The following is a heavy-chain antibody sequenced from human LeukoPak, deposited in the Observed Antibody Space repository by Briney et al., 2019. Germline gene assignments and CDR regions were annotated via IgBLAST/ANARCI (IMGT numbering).Heavy chain of an antibody. CDR1: GFTFSSYG. V-gene: IGHV3-30*03. D-gene: IGHD1/OR15-1a*01. CDR2: ISYDGSNK. J-gene: IGHJ6*04. CDR3: ARVQLEQYYYYGMDV. Sequence: PGGSLRLSCAASGFTFSSYGMHWVRQAPGKGLEWVAVISYDGSNKYYADSVKGRFTISRDNSKNTLYLQMNSLRAEDTAVYYCARVQLEQYYYYGMDVWGKGTTVTVSS.